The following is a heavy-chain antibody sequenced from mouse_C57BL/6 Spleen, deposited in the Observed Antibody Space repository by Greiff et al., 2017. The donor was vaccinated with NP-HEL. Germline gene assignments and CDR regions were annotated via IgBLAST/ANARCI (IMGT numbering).Heavy chain of an antibody. J-gene: IGHJ2*01. CDR1: GYTFTSYD. V-gene: IGHV1-85*01. CDR2: IYPRDGST. Sequence: VQLQQSGPELVKPGASVKLSCKASGYTFTSYDINWVKQRPGQGLEWIGWIYPRDGSTKYNEKFKGKATLTVDTSSSTAYMELHSLTSEDSAVYFCARQFFITTVVATNVDYWGQGTTLTVSS. D-gene: IGHD1-1*01. CDR3: ARQFFITTVVATNVDY.